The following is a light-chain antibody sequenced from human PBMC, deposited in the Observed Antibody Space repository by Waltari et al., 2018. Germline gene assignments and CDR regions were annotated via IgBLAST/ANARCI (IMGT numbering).Light chain of an antibody. V-gene: IGLV2-23*02. CDR3: SSYAGSSKGV. CDR2: AVS. Sequence: QSALTQPASVSGSPGQSITISCTGTSSDVGNYKRVSWYQQHPGKPPKLLSYAVSKRPSGVSDRFSGSKSGDMASRTISGLQPEDEAEYFCSSYAGSSKGVFGGGTKVTVL. J-gene: IGLJ2*01. CDR1: SSDVGNYKR.